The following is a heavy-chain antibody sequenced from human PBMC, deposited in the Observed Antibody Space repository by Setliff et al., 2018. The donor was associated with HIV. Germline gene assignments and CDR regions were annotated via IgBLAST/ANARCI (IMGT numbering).Heavy chain of an antibody. Sequence: PGGSLRLSCTASGFDSNLAWMSWVRQGPGRGLEWIARIKSKGSGGTMDYAAAAKGRFTISRDDSKRMLYLQINSLKTEDTAVYYCAWEHKVYYGADVWGQGTTVTVSS. CDR2: IKSKGSGGTM. CDR3: AWEHKVYYGADV. D-gene: IGHD1-26*01. CDR1: GFDSNLAW. V-gene: IGHV3-15*01. J-gene: IGHJ6*02.